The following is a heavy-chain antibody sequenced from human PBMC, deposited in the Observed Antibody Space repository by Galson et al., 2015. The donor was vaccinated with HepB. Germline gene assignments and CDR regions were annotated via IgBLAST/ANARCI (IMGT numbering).Heavy chain of an antibody. CDR2: INPENGDT. CDR3: AQEGLEWFQ. V-gene: IGHV1-2*06. Sequence: SVKVSCKASGYTLTGYYMYWVRQAPGQGLEWMGRINPENGDTNYAQKFQGRVHLTSDSSIMTAYMELNSLRPEDTAIYYCAQEGLEWFQWGQGTLVVVSS. J-gene: IGHJ4*02. D-gene: IGHD3-3*01. CDR1: GYTLTGYY.